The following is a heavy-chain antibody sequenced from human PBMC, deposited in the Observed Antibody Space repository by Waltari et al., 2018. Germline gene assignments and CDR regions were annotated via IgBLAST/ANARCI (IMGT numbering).Heavy chain of an antibody. J-gene: IGHJ4*02. Sequence: EVQLMESGGGLVQPGGSLRLSCAASGFSFSSYWMTWVRQAPGEGVERVDNIKYDGSATYHSESVNRPVSICRDNAKNSVCLHMNSVRAVDAAMYYCAGGSPGYVRVWDCWGQGTMVTVSS. CDR1: GFSFSSYW. V-gene: IGHV3-7*03. CDR3: AGGSPGYVRVWDC. CDR2: IKYDGSAT. D-gene: IGHD2-2*01.